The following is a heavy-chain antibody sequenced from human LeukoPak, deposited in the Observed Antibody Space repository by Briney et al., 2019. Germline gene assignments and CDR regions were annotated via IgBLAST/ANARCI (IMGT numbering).Heavy chain of an antibody. Sequence: GGSLRLSCAASGFTSSSYGMHWVRQAPGKGLEWVAFIRYDGSNKYYADSVKGRFTISRDNSKNTLYLQMNSLRAEDTAVYYCAKASAMIVVVSKHFDYWGQGTLVTVSS. CDR2: IRYDGSNK. CDR3: AKASAMIVVVSKHFDY. V-gene: IGHV3-30*02. J-gene: IGHJ4*02. CDR1: GFTSSSYG. D-gene: IGHD3-22*01.